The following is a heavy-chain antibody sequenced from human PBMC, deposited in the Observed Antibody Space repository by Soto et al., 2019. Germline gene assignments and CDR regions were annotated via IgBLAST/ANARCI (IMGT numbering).Heavy chain of an antibody. CDR3: ARDNYGGMLDF. J-gene: IGHJ4*02. CDR2: LNDSGNT. V-gene: IGHV4-34*09. Sequence: SETLSLTCAVYGGSFSGYYCSWIRQPPGKGLEWIGELNDSGNTHYNPALKSRLTFSLDTAKNQFSLKLTSVTAADTAIYYCARDNYGGMLDFRGPGTLVTVSS. D-gene: IGHD4-17*01. CDR1: GGSFSGYY.